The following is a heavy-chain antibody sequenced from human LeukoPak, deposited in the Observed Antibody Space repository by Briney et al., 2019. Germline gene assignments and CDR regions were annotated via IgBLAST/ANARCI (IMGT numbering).Heavy chain of an antibody. D-gene: IGHD1-1*01. Sequence: PGGSLRLSCAASGFTFSNYYLTWVRQAPGKGLEGVANINQDGSLEKYVDSVKGRFTISRDNAENSVYLQMNSLRAEDTAVYYCARDGHNGNDFDYWGQGTLVTVSS. V-gene: IGHV3-7*01. CDR1: GFTFSNYY. CDR2: INQDGSLE. J-gene: IGHJ4*02. CDR3: ARDGHNGNDFDY.